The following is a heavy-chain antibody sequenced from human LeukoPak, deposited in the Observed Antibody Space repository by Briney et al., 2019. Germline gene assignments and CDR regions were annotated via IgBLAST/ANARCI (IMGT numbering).Heavy chain of an antibody. CDR1: GFTFSSYG. Sequence: GGSLRLSCAASGFTFSSYGMHWVRQAPGKGLEWVAVISYDGSNKYYADSVKGRFTISRDNSKNTLYLQMNSLRAEDTAVYYCAKQGYTTSWLYFDYWGQGTLVTVSS. CDR2: ISYDGSNK. V-gene: IGHV3-30*18. J-gene: IGHJ4*02. D-gene: IGHD6-13*01. CDR3: AKQGYTTSWLYFDY.